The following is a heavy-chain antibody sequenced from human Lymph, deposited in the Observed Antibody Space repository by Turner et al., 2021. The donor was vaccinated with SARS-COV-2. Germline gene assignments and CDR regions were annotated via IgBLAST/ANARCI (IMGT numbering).Heavy chain of an antibody. J-gene: IGHJ4*02. V-gene: IGHV3-30*18. CDR2: ISYDGSNK. D-gene: IGHD3-3*01. CDR1: GFTFNSYG. CDR3: AKGGGSGYLNFDY. Sequence: QVQLVESGGGVVQPGRSLRLSCAASGFTFNSYGMHWVRQAPGKGLDWVAVISYDGSNKYYADSVKGRFTISRDNTKNTLYLQMNSLRVEDTAVYYCAKGGGSGYLNFDYWGQGTLVTVSS.